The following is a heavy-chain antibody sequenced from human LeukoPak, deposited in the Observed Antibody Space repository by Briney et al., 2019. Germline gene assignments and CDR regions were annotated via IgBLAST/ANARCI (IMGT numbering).Heavy chain of an antibody. CDR1: GFTFSSYE. J-gene: IGHJ4*02. CDR3: ARDGWFGELSGS. Sequence: PGGSLRLSCVASGFTFSSYEMNWVRQAPGKGLEWVANIKQDGSEKYYVDSVKGRFTISRDNAKNSLYLQMNSLRAEDTAVYYCARDGWFGELSGSWGQGTLVTVSS. D-gene: IGHD3-10*01. CDR2: IKQDGSEK. V-gene: IGHV3-7*01.